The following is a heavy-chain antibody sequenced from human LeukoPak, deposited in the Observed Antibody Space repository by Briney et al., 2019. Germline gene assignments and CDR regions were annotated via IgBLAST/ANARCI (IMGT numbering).Heavy chain of an antibody. CDR3: ASLYSSGWTRDY. J-gene: IGHJ4*02. CDR1: GFTFSSYW. CDR2: IKQDGSEK. V-gene: IGHV3-7*01. D-gene: IGHD6-19*01. Sequence: GGSLRLSCAASGFTFSSYWMSWGRQAPGKGLEWVAHIKQDGSEKYYVDSVKGRFTISRDNAKNSLYLQMNSLRAEDRAVYYCASLYSSGWTRDYSGQGTLVTVSS.